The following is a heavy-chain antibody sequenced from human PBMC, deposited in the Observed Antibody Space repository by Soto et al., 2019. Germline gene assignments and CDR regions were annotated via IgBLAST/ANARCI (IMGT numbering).Heavy chain of an antibody. D-gene: IGHD3-10*01. J-gene: IGHJ6*02. CDR3: ARGLLWFGELLSAHYYYYGMDV. Sequence: SVKVSCKASGGTLSSSAITWVRQAPGQGLEWMGGIIPIIGTANYAQKFQGRVTITADASTSTGYMEMSSLRSEDTAVYYCARGLLWFGELLSAHYYYYGMDVWGQGTTVTV. CDR1: GGTLSSSA. V-gene: IGHV1-69*13. CDR2: IIPIIGTA.